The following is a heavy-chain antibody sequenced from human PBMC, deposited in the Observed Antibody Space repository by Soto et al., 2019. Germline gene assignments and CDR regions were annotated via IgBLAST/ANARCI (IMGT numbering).Heavy chain of an antibody. V-gene: IGHV3-33*01. Sequence: QVQLVESRGGVVQPGRSLRLSCAASGFTFSSYGMHWVRQAPGRGLEWVAVIWYDGSNKYYADSVKGRFTISRDNSKNTLYLQMNSLRAEDTAVYNCASSGSGWYAAPFDPWGQGTLVTVSS. CDR2: IWYDGSNK. CDR3: ASSGSGWYAAPFDP. CDR1: GFTFSSYG. D-gene: IGHD6-19*01. J-gene: IGHJ5*02.